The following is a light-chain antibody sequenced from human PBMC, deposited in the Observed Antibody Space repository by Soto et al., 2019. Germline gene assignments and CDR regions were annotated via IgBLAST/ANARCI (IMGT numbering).Light chain of an antibody. J-gene: IGKJ1*01. CDR2: AAS. CDR3: QQYYNWPPT. Sequence: IVMTQSPATLSVSPGERATVTCRASQSVSGNLAWHQQRPGQAPRLLIYAASTRATGIPGRFSASGSGTEFTLTITGLQSEDVAVYFCQQYYNWPPTFGQGTKV. V-gene: IGKV3D-15*01. CDR1: QSVSGN.